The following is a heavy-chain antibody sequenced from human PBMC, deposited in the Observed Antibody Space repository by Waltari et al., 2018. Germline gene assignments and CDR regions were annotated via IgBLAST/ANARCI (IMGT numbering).Heavy chain of an antibody. CDR1: GGSISSYY. Sequence: QVQLQESGPGLVKPSETLSHTCTVSGGSISSYYWSWIRQPPGKGLEWIGYIYYSGSTNYNPSLKSRVTISVDTSKNQFSLKLSSVTAADTAVYYCARRGGMQYDILTGYYLWGQGTLVTVSS. V-gene: IGHV4-59*12. CDR2: IYYSGST. CDR3: ARRGGMQYDILTGYYL. D-gene: IGHD3-9*01. J-gene: IGHJ5*02.